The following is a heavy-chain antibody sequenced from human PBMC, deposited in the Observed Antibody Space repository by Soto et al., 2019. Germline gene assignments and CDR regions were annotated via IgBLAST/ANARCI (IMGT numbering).Heavy chain of an antibody. J-gene: IGHJ5*02. D-gene: IGHD2-8*01. Sequence: GGSLRLSCAASGFTFSSYSMNWVRQAPGKGLEWVSYISSSSSTIYYADSVKGRFTISRDNAKNSLYLQMNSLRAEDTAVYYCAREVDCTNGVCYYNWFDPWGQGTLVTVSP. CDR2: ISSSSSTI. V-gene: IGHV3-48*04. CDR3: AREVDCTNGVCYYNWFDP. CDR1: GFTFSSYS.